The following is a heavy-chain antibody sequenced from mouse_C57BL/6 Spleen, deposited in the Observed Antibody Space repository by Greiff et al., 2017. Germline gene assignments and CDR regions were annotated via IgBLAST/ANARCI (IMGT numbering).Heavy chain of an antibody. CDR3: ANSPITTVVGDFSY. CDR2: IDPEDGET. V-gene: IGHV14-2*01. J-gene: IGHJ2*01. CDR1: GFNIKDYY. D-gene: IGHD1-1*01. Sequence: EVKVVESGAELVKPGASVKLSCTASGFNIKDYYMHWVKQRTEQGLEWIGRIDPEDGETKYAPKFQGKATITADTSSNTAYLQLSSLTSEDTAVYYCANSPITTVVGDFSYWGQGTTLTVSS.